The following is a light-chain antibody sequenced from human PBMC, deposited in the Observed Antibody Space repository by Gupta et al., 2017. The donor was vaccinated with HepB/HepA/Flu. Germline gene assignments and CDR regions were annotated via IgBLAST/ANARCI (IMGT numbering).Light chain of an antibody. V-gene: IGKV2-24*01. CDR3: IQATQFPWT. Sequence: DIVMTQTPPCSPATPGQPASTSCRSSQSLVHSDGNTYLSWRQQRPGQPPRLLIYKISNRFSGVPDRLSSGGAWADFTLKISKVEAEDVGVYYCIQATQFPWTFGQGTKVEIK. J-gene: IGKJ1*01. CDR1: QSLVHSDGNTY. CDR2: KIS.